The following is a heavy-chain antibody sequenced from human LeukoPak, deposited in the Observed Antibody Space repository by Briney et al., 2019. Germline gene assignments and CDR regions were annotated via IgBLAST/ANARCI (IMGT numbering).Heavy chain of an antibody. Sequence: PGRSLRLSCAASGFTFSSYGMHWVRQAPGKGLEWVAVISNVGSNKYYADSVKGRFTISRDNSKNTLYLQMNSLRAEDTAVYYCAKDYATYYDILTGYWFDYWGQGTLVTVSS. CDR3: AKDYATYYDILTGYWFDY. CDR1: GFTFSSYG. V-gene: IGHV3-30*18. J-gene: IGHJ4*02. D-gene: IGHD3-9*01. CDR2: ISNVGSNK.